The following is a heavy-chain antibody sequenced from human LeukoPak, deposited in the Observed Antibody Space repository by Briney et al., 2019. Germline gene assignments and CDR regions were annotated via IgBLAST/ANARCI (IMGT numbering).Heavy chain of an antibody. D-gene: IGHD6-13*01. CDR2: ISSSGDT. CDR1: GGSMKNYF. CDR3: ARSISLYSYFDH. J-gene: IGHJ4*02. V-gene: IGHV4-4*07. Sequence: SETLSLTCTVSGGSMKNYFWSWVRQPAGKGLEWIGRISSSGDTDYNPSLKSRLSMSVDTSNNQFSLRLSSVTAADTAVFYCARSISLYSYFDHWGQGTPITVSS.